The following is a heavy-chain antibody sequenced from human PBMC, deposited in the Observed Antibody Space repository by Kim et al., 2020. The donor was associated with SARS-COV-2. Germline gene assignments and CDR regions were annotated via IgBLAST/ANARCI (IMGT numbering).Heavy chain of an antibody. J-gene: IGHJ4*02. CDR1: GGTFSSYA. V-gene: IGHV1-69*13. CDR3: ARVPYYYGSGSYLAGVKSLKYYFDY. CDR2: IIPIFGTA. Sequence: SVKVSCKASGGTFSSYAINWVRQAPGQGLEWMGGIIPIFGTANYAQKFQGRVTITADESTSTAYMELSSLRSEDTAVYYCARVPYYYGSGSYLAGVKSLKYYFDYWGQGTLVTVSS. D-gene: IGHD3-10*01.